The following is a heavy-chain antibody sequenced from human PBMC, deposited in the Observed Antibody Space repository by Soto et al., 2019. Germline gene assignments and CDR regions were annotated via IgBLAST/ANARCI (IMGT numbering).Heavy chain of an antibody. J-gene: IGHJ6*02. D-gene: IGHD2-15*01. Sequence: EASVKVSCKASGGTFSSYAISWVRQAPGQGLEWMGGIIPIFGTANYAQKFQGRVTITADKSTSTAYMELSSLRSEDTAVYYCARDTRDIVVVVAGVYYYYGMDVWGQGTTVTVSS. CDR1: GGTFSSYA. V-gene: IGHV1-69*06. CDR2: IIPIFGTA. CDR3: ARDTRDIVVVVAGVYYYYGMDV.